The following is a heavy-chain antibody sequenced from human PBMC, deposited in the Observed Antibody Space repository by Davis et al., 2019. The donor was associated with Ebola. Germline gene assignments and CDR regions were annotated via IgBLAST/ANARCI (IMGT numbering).Heavy chain of an antibody. CDR2: IKQDGSEK. CDR3: ARALTTVNIPWYFDL. J-gene: IGHJ2*01. Sequence: GESLKISCAASGFTFSSYWMSWVRQAPGKGLEWVANIKQDGSEKYYVDSVKGRFTISRDNAKNSLYLQMNSLRAEDTAVYYCARALTTVNIPWYFDLWGRGTLVTVSS. V-gene: IGHV3-7*03. CDR1: GFTFSSYW. D-gene: IGHD4-11*01.